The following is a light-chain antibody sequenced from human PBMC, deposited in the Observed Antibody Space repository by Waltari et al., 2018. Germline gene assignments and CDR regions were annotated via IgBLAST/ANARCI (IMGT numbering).Light chain of an antibody. J-gene: IGKJ1*01. V-gene: IGKV1-6*01. CDR3: LQDYNYPWT. CDR2: AAS. CDR1: QGIRND. Sequence: AIQMTQSPSSLSASVGDRVTITCRASQGIRNDLGWYQQKPGKAPKLLIYAASSLQSGVTSRFSGSGSGTDFTLTISSLQHEDFATYYCLQDYNYPWTFGQGTKVEIK.